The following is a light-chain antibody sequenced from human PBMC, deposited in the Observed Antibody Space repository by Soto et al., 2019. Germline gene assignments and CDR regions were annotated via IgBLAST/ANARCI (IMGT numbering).Light chain of an antibody. CDR1: QSVSSSY. CDR2: GAS. CDR3: QQYGSSPPYT. V-gene: IGKV3-20*01. Sequence: EIVLTQSPGTLSLSPGERATLSCRASQSVSSSYLAWYQQKPGQAPRLLIYGASSRATGIPDRFSGSGSGTDFPLTISRLEPEDFAVNYCQQYGSSPPYTFGQGTMLEIK. J-gene: IGKJ2*01.